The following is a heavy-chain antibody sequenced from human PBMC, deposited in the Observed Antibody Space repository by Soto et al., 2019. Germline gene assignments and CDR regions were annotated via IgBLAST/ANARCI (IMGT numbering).Heavy chain of an antibody. D-gene: IGHD3-3*01. J-gene: IGHJ5*02. V-gene: IGHV1-46*01. CDR1: LYTFPSYY. CDR2: INPHGGST. Sequence: AAEKVACKAPLYTFPSYYLNWVHQAPGQVLEWMGVINPHGGSTKYAQKFQGRITMTRDTSRSPVYMELSSLRSDDTAIYYCARSSGGNFGIIIEGSNWFDPWGQGTLVTVSS. CDR3: ARSSGGNFGIIIEGSNWFDP.